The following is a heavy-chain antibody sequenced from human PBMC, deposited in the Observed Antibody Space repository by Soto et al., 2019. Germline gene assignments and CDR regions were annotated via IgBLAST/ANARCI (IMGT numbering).Heavy chain of an antibody. V-gene: IGHV3-30*18. D-gene: IGHD6-13*01. Sequence: PGGSLRLSCAASGFTFSSYGMHWVRQAPGKGLEWVAVISYDGSNKYYADSVKGRFTISRDNSKNTLYLQMNSLRAEDTAVYYCAKDWGSSWSGVLYWGQGTLVTVSS. CDR2: ISYDGSNK. CDR1: GFTFSSYG. CDR3: AKDWGSSWSGVLY. J-gene: IGHJ4*02.